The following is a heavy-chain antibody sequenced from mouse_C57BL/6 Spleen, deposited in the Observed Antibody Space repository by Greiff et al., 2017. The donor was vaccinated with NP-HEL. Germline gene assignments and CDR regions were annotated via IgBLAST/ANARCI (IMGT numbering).Heavy chain of an antibody. Sequence: QVQLKESGAELARPGASVKLSCKASGYTFTSDGISWVKQRTGQGLEWIGENYPRSGNTYYNEKFKGKATLTADKSSSTAYMELRSLTSEDSAVYFCARTVNSGDYDEGFAYWGQGTLVTVSA. J-gene: IGHJ3*01. CDR2: NYPRSGNT. CDR3: ARTVNSGDYDEGFAY. V-gene: IGHV1-81*01. CDR1: GYTFTSDG. D-gene: IGHD2-4*01.